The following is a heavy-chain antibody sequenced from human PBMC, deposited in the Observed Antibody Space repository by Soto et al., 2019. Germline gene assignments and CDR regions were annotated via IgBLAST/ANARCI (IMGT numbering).Heavy chain of an antibody. CDR3: AKDSSGWYGTTFDY. V-gene: IGHV3-23*01. J-gene: IGHJ4*02. CDR2: ISGSGGST. Sequence: PGGSLRLSCAASGFTFSYAMSWVRQAPGKGLEWVSAISGSGGSTYYADSVKGRFTISRDNSKNTLYLQMNSLRAEDTAVYYCAKDSSGWYGTTFDYWGQGTLVTVSS. CDR1: GFTFSYA. D-gene: IGHD6-19*01.